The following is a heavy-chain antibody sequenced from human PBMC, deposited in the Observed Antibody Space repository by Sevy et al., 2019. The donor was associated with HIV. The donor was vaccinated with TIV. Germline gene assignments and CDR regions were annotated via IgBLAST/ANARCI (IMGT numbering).Heavy chain of an antibody. CDR3: ARCPGHYSIDY. V-gene: IGHV3-48*02. CDR2: IGTAAGVT. J-gene: IGHJ4*02. D-gene: IGHD2-21*01. Sequence: GSPRLSCAASGFTFNTYSLIWVRQTPGKGLEWLSFIGTAAGVTYYADSVKGRFTISRDNAKNSLYLQMNSLRDEDTAVYYCARCPGHYSIDYWGQGTLVTVSS. CDR1: GFTFNTYS.